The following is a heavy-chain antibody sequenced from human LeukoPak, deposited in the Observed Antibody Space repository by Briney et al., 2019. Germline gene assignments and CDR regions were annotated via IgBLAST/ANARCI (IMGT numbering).Heavy chain of an antibody. CDR2: ISGSGGST. CDR1: GFTFSSYA. CDR3: AKGLAYCSSTSCYSAFDY. D-gene: IGHD2-2*01. Sequence: GGSLRLSCAASGFTFSSYAMSWVRQAPGKGLEWVSAISGSGGSTYYADSVKGRFTISRDNSKNTQYLQMNSLRAEDTAVYNCAKGLAYCSSTSCYSAFDYWGQGTLVTVSS. V-gene: IGHV3-23*01. J-gene: IGHJ4*02.